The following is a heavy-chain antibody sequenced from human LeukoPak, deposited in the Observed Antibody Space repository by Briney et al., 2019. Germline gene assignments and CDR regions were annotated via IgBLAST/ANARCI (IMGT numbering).Heavy chain of an antibody. V-gene: IGHV3-30*04. CDR2: ISYDGSIK. Sequence: GRSLRLSCAASGFLFSNFAMLWVRQATGKRLKWVAVISYDGSIKYNAYSVKGRFTICRDNSKKMLFLQMNSLRAEDTAMYYCEKDRLMYYYKSRTYYYANFDSWGQGTLVTVSS. CDR1: GFLFSNFA. D-gene: IGHD3-10*01. J-gene: IGHJ4*02. CDR3: EKDRLMYYYKSRTYYYANFDS.